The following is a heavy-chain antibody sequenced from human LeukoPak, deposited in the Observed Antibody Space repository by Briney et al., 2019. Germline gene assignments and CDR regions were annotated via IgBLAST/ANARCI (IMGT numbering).Heavy chain of an antibody. CDR3: ARRDSRLLDY. D-gene: IGHD2-21*01. J-gene: IGHJ4*02. Sequence: SGESLKISCKGSGYSFTNSWIGWVRQMPGKGLEWMGIIYPGDSDTRYSPSFQGHVTISADKSSSTAYLQWSSLKASDTAMYYCARRDSRLLDYWGQGALGTVSS. V-gene: IGHV5-51*01. CDR2: IYPGDSDT. CDR1: GYSFTNSW.